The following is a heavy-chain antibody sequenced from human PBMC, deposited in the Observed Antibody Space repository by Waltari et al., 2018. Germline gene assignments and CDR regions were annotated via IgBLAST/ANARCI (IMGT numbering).Heavy chain of an antibody. CDR3: ARIPVVVGWGDYFDY. CDR1: GGTFSSYA. Sequence: QVQLVQSGAEVKKPGSSVKVSCKASGGTFSSYAISWVRKAPGQGLEWMGRTIPIFGTANYAQKFQGRVTITADKSTSTAYIELSSLRSEDTAVYYFARIPVVVGWGDYFDYWGQGTLVTVSS. CDR2: TIPIFGTA. J-gene: IGHJ4*02. V-gene: IGHV1-69*08. D-gene: IGHD2-21*01.